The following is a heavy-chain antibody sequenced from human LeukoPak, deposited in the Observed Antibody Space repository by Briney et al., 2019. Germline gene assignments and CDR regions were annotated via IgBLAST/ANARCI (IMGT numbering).Heavy chain of an antibody. V-gene: IGHV4-59*01. CDR3: ARRGYSGYDGNWFDP. CDR2: IYYSGST. CDR1: GFTFSSYA. D-gene: IGHD5-12*01. J-gene: IGHJ5*02. Sequence: GSLRLSCAASGFTFSSYAMSWVRQPPGKGLEWIGYIYYSGSTNYNPSLKSRVTISVDTSKNQFSLKLSSVTAADTAVYYCARRGYSGYDGNWFDPWGQGTLVTVSS.